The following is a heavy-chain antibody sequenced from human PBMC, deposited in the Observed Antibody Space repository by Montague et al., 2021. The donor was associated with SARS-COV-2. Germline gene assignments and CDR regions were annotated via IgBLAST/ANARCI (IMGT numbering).Heavy chain of an antibody. CDR1: GDSVAVVRAG. J-gene: IGHJ4*02. CDR3: ARTSASSDY. Sequence: CAISGDSVAVVRAGCSSDGHSPSIGLRRLVMTYYRSKWNNDYAVSVKSRITINPDTSKNQISLQLNSVTPEDTAVYYCARTSASSDYWGQGTLVTVSS. V-gene: IGHV6-1*01. CDR2: TYYRSKWNN. D-gene: IGHD1-26*01.